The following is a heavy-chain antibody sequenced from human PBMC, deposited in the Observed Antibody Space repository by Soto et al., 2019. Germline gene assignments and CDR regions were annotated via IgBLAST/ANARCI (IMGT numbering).Heavy chain of an antibody. D-gene: IGHD1-26*01. J-gene: IGHJ6*02. V-gene: IGHV3-9*01. CDR3: AKDVESGTYAYYGMDV. Sequence: PGGSLRLSCAASGFTFDDYAMHWVRQAPGKGLEWVSGINWNSGNIGYADSVKGRFTISRDNAKNSLYLQMNSLRAEDTALYYCAKDVESGTYAYYGMDVWGQGTTVTVSS. CDR1: GFTFDDYA. CDR2: INWNSGNI.